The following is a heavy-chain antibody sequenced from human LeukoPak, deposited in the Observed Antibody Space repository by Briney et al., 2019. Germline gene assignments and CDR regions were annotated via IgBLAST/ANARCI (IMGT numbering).Heavy chain of an antibody. CDR2: ISSSSGTI. Sequence: GGSLRLSCAASGFTFSSYSMNWVRQAPGKGLEWVSYISSSSGTIYYADSVKGRFIISRDNAKNSLYLQMNSLRAEDTAVYYCARVAATYYYYYYMDVWGKGTTVTVSS. CDR3: ARVAATYYYYYYMDV. D-gene: IGHD2-15*01. CDR1: GFTFSSYS. V-gene: IGHV3-48*01. J-gene: IGHJ6*03.